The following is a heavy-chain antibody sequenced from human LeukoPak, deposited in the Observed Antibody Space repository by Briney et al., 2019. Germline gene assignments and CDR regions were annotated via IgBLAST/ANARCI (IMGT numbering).Heavy chain of an antibody. V-gene: IGHV3-7*01. J-gene: IGHJ4*02. Sequence: GGSLRLSCAASGFTFSSYWMTWVRQAPGKGLEWVASIKPDGGDKYSVDSVKGRFTISRGNAKNSLYLQMNSLRVEDTAVYFCARTVTSESPHWGQGTLVTVSS. CDR3: ARTVTSESPH. CDR2: IKPDGGDK. CDR1: GFTFSSYW.